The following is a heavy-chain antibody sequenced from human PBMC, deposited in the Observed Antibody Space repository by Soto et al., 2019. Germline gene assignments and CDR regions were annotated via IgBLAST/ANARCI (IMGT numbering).Heavy chain of an antibody. CDR3: ARVYDILTGYYYGMDV. J-gene: IGHJ6*02. V-gene: IGHV3-74*01. D-gene: IGHD3-9*01. Sequence: EVQLVESGGGLVQPGGSLRLSCAASGFTFSSYWMHWVRHAPGKGLVWVSRINSDGSSTSYADSVKGRFTISRDNAKNTLYLQMNSLRAEDTAVYYCARVYDILTGYYYGMDVWGQGTTVTVSS. CDR2: INSDGSST. CDR1: GFTFSSYW.